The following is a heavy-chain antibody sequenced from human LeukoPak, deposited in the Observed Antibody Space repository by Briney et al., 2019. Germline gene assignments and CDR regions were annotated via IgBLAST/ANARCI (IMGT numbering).Heavy chain of an antibody. D-gene: IGHD6-19*01. CDR1: GFSINNYW. CDR2: IKGDASEK. V-gene: IGHV3-7*01. CDR3: ARQAGVT. Sequence: PGGSLTLSCAVSGFSINNYWMTWYRQAPGKGLECVAHIKGDASEKYYLDSVKGRFTISRDNAKSSLYLQMNSLRAEDTAVYYCARQAGVTWGQGTLVTVSS. J-gene: IGHJ5*02.